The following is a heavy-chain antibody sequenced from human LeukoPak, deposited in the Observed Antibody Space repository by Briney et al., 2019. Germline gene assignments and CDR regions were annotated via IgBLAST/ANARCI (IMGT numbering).Heavy chain of an antibody. CDR1: SYTFTSYG. CDR2: ISAYNGNT. V-gene: IGHV1-18*01. J-gene: IGHJ4*02. D-gene: IGHD3-9*01. CDR3: ARVDLLTGYYFFDY. Sequence: ASVKVSCKASSYTFTSYGISWVRQAPGQGLEWMGWISAYNGNTNYAQKLQGRVTMTTDTSTSTAYMELRSLGSDETAVYYCARVDLLTGYYFFDYWGQGTLVTVSS.